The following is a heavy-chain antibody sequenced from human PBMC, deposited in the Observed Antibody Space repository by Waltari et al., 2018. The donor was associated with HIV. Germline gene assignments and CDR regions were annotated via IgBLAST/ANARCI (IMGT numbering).Heavy chain of an antibody. V-gene: IGHV3-7*01. CDR3: ARDLGGRVGATLHY. Sequence: EVQLVESGGGLVQPGGSLRLSCAASGFTFSSYWMSWVRQAPGKGLEWVANIKQDGSEKYYVDSVKGRFTISRDNAKNSLYLQMNSLRAEDTAVYYCARDLGGRVGATLHYWGQGTLVTVSS. CDR1: GFTFSSYW. CDR2: IKQDGSEK. J-gene: IGHJ4*02. D-gene: IGHD1-26*01.